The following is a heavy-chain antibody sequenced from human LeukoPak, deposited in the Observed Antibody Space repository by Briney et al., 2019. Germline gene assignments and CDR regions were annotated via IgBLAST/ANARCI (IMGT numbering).Heavy chain of an antibody. V-gene: IGHV1-18*01. D-gene: IGHD6-19*01. CDR2: ISAYNGNT. J-gene: IGHJ4*02. CDR1: GYTFTSYG. CDR3: ARDNGSGWYGMFAYFDY. Sequence: ASVKVSCKASGYTFTSYGISWVRQAPGQGLEWMGWISAYNGNTNYAQKLQGRVTMTTDTSTSTAYMELRSLRSDDTAVYYCARDNGSGWYGMFAYFDYWGQGTLVTVSS.